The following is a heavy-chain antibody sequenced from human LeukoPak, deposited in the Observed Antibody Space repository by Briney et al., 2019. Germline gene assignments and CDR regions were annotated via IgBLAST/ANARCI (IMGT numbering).Heavy chain of an antibody. CDR2: ISSSGSTI. J-gene: IGHJ6*04. CDR1: GFTFSSYG. V-gene: IGHV3-48*04. Sequence: GGSLRLSCAASGFTFSSYGMHWVRQAPGKGLEWVSYISSSGSTIYYADSVKGRFTISRDNARNSLYLQMNSLRAEDTAVYYCAELGITMIGGVWGKGTTVTISS. D-gene: IGHD3-10*02. CDR3: AELGITMIGGV.